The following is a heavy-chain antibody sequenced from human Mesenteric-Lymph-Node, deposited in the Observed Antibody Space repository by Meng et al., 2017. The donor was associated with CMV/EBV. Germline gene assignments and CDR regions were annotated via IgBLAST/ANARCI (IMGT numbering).Heavy chain of an antibody. J-gene: IGHJ4*02. D-gene: IGHD1-14*01. V-gene: IGHV3-7*01. Sequence: RGSLRLSCAASGFTFSDYWMSWVRQAPGKGLEWVANIRQDGSEIRYVDSVKGRFTMSRDNAKKLLYLQMNSLRAEDTAVYYCARGARNSVYHNFDYWGQGNLVTVSS. CDR2: IRQDGSEI. CDR3: ARGARNSVYHNFDY. CDR1: GFTFSDYW.